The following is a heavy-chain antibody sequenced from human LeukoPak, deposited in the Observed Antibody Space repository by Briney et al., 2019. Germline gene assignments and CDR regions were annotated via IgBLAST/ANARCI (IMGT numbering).Heavy chain of an antibody. Sequence: TGGSLRLSCAASGFTFSNYAMSWVRQAPGKGLEWVSGISGSGGSTYYADSVKGRFTIPRDNSKNTVYLQMNSLRAEDTAVYYCASKLWNYDYWGQGTPVTVSS. CDR1: GFTFSNYA. V-gene: IGHV3-23*01. CDR3: ASKLWNYDY. CDR2: ISGSGGST. D-gene: IGHD1-7*01. J-gene: IGHJ4*02.